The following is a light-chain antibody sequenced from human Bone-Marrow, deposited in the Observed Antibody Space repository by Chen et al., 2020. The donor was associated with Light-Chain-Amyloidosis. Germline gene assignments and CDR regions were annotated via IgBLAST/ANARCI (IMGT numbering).Light chain of an antibody. CDR2: DAS. J-gene: IGKJ1*01. Sequence: IQMTQSPSALYASVGDKITITCRASETITNWVAWYQQKPGKAPKLLIYDASTLHSGVPSRFSASGSGTEFTLTITSLQPDDFATYYCQQYNSYLATFGQGTKV. CDR3: QQYNSYLAT. CDR1: ETITNW. V-gene: IGKV1-5*01.